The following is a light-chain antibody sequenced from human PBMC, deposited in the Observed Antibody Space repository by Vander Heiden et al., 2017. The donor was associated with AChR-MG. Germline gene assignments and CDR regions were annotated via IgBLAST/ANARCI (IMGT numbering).Light chain of an antibody. CDR3: QSYDSSLNVV. Sequence: QSVLTQPPSVSGAPGQRVTISCTGSSSNLGAGYDVHWFQQPPNTSPKLVIANNFDRPSGVPDRFSGSKSGTSASLTITGLQAEDEADYYCQSYDSSLNVVFGGGTKVTVL. J-gene: IGLJ2*01. V-gene: IGLV1-40*01. CDR2: NNF. CDR1: SSNLGAGYD.